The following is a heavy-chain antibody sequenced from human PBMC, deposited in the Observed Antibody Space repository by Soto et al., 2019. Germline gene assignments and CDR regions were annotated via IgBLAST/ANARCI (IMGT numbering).Heavy chain of an antibody. D-gene: IGHD6-19*01. CDR2: ISGSGGST. V-gene: IGHV3-23*01. CDR1: GFTFSSYA. J-gene: IGHJ6*02. CDR3: AKSPPLDSSGYVDYYYGMDV. Sequence: WGSLRLSCSASGFTFSSYAMSWGRQAPGKGLEWVSAISGSGGSTYYADSVKGRFTISRDNSKNTLYLQMNSLRAEDTAVYYCAKSPPLDSSGYVDYYYGMDVWGQGTTVTVSS.